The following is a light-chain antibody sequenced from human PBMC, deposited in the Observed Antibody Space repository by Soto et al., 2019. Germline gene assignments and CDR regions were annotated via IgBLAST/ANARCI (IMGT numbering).Light chain of an antibody. CDR1: QSVSSSY. CDR2: GAS. V-gene: IGKV3-20*01. J-gene: IGKJ1*01. CDR3: QQHGSSPLT. Sequence: LTHSADSLSLLPRESAILCCRAGQSVSSSYLDWYQQTPGQATSLLTNGASSRATGIPDRFRGSGSAPAFTRPDRRLVAADFAVYYCQQHGSSPLTFGQGTKVDIK.